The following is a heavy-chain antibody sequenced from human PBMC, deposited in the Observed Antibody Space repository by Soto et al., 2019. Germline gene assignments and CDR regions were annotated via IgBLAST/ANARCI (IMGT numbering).Heavy chain of an antibody. V-gene: IGHV3-21*01. Sequence: EVQLVESGGGLVKPGGSLRLSCAASGFTFSSYSMNWARQAPGKGLEWVSSISSSSSYIYFADSVKGRFTISRDNAKNSLCLQMNSLRAEGTAVDYCARMYGDYGLNGNYYGMDVWGQGTTVTVSS. CDR2: ISSSSSYI. J-gene: IGHJ6*02. D-gene: IGHD4-17*01. CDR1: GFTFSSYS. CDR3: ARMYGDYGLNGNYYGMDV.